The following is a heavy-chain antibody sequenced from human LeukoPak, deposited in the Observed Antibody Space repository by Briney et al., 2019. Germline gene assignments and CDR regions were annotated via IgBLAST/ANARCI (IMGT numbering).Heavy chain of an antibody. J-gene: IGHJ3*02. D-gene: IGHD3-22*01. CDR1: GGSISSYY. Sequence: SETLSLTCTVSGGSISSYYWSWIRQPAGKGLEWIGRIYTSGSTNYNPSLKSRVTMSVDTSKNQFSLKLSSVTAADMAVYYCARGAYYYDSRGYFTFHIWGQGTMVTVSS. CDR3: ARGAYYYDSRGYFTFHI. V-gene: IGHV4-4*07. CDR2: IYTSGST.